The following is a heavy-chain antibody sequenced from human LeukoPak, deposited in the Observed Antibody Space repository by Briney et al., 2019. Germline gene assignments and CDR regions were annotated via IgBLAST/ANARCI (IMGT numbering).Heavy chain of an antibody. V-gene: IGHV4-39*07. CDR1: GGSISSSNYH. Sequence: PSETLSLTCTVSGGSISSSNYHWGWIRQPPGKGPEWIGRIYTSGSTNYNPSLKSRVTMSVDTSKNQFSLKPSSVTAADTAVYYCARLSSSGAFDIWGQGTMVTVSS. CDR3: ARLSSSGAFDI. J-gene: IGHJ3*02. CDR2: IYTSGST. D-gene: IGHD6-6*01.